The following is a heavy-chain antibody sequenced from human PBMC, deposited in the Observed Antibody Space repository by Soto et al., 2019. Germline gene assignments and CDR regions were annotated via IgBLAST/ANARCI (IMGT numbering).Heavy chain of an antibody. CDR1: GFTLSNHD. CDR3: ARGPGSPRYYNGMDV. Sequence: GGSLRLSCAASGFTLSNHDMYWVRQATGRSLEWVSAIGIGGDTYYPASVKGRFTISRQNAKNSLYLQMNNLRAGDTAVYYCARGPGSPRYYNGMDVWGQGTTVTVSS. CDR2: IGIGGDT. J-gene: IGHJ6*02. D-gene: IGHD3-10*01. V-gene: IGHV3-13*01.